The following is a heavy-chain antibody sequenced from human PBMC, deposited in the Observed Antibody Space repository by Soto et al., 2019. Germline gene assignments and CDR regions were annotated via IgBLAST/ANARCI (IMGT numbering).Heavy chain of an antibody. Sequence: SETLSLTCTVSGGSVSSGSYYWSWIRQPPGKGLEWIGYIYYSGSTNYNPSLKSRVTISVDTSKNQFSLKLSSVTAADTAVYYCARRDYGDYDYYYYGMDVWGQGTTVTVSS. J-gene: IGHJ6*02. CDR2: IYYSGST. V-gene: IGHV4-61*01. CDR1: GGSVSSGSYY. CDR3: ARRDYGDYDYYYYGMDV. D-gene: IGHD4-17*01.